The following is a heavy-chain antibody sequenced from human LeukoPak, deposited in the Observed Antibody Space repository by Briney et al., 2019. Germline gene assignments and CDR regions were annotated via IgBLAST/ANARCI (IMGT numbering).Heavy chain of an antibody. V-gene: IGHV1-18*01. CDR3: ARARSYYYDSSAEGSDAFDI. Sequence: GASVKVSCKASGYTFTSYGISWVRQAPGQGLEWMGWISAYNGNTNYAQKLQGRVTMTTDTSTSTAYMELRSLRSDDTAVYYCARARSYYYDSSAEGSDAFDIWGQGTMVTVSS. D-gene: IGHD3-22*01. J-gene: IGHJ3*02. CDR2: ISAYNGNT. CDR1: GYTFTSYG.